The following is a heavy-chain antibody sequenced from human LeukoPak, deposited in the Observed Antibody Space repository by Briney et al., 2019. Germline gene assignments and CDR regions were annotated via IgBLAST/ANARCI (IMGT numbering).Heavy chain of an antibody. Sequence: PGESLRLSCAASGSTVSSNYMSWVRQVPGKGLEWVSVIYSDGTISYADSVKGRFTISRDNSENTPYLQMNSLRVEDTAVYYCAREVGGGASGQWGQGTLVTVSS. CDR2: IYSDGTI. CDR3: AREVGGGASGQ. D-gene: IGHD3-16*01. CDR1: GSTVSSNY. V-gene: IGHV3-66*01. J-gene: IGHJ4*02.